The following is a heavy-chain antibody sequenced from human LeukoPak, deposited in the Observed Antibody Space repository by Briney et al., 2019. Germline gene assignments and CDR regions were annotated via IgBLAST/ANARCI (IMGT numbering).Heavy chain of an antibody. Sequence: GESLKISCKGSGYSLANYWIGWVRQMPGKGLEWMGIMFPRDSDISYSPSFQGQVTISADKSNNIAYLQWSSLKASDSAMYFCARGMRAAAGSGVFYFDNWGQGTLVSVSS. CDR3: ARGMRAAAGSGVFYFDN. D-gene: IGHD6-13*01. J-gene: IGHJ4*02. V-gene: IGHV5-51*01. CDR2: MFPRDSDI. CDR1: GYSLANYW.